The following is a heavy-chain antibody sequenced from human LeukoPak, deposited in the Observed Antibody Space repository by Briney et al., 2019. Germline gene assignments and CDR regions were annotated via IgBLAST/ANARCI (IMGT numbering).Heavy chain of an antibody. CDR3: ARDGGGDGYNPFDY. D-gene: IGHD5-24*01. J-gene: IGHJ4*02. CDR1: GFTVSSNY. Sequence: PGRSLRLSCAASGFTVSSNYMSWVRQAPGKGLEWVSVIYSGGSTYYADSVKGRFTISRDNSKNTLYLQMNSLRAEDTAVYYCARDGGGDGYNPFDYWGQGTLVTVSS. CDR2: IYSGGST. V-gene: IGHV3-66*01.